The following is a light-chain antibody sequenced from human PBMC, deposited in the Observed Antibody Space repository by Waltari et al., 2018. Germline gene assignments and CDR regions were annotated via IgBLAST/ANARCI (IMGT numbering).Light chain of an antibody. CDR3: QSYDSSLSAIL. V-gene: IGLV1-40*01. J-gene: IGLJ2*01. Sequence: QSVLTQPPSVSGAPGQRVTISCNGSASNIRDSFVYWYQQFPGMAPKLLIYDNDKRASGVSDRFSGSKSDTSASLTITGLQTEDEADLYCQSYDSSLSAILFGGGTRLTVL. CDR2: DND. CDR1: ASNIRDSF.